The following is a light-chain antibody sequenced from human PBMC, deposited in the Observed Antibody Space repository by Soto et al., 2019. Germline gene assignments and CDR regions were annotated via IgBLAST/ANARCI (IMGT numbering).Light chain of an antibody. CDR2: EVN. J-gene: IGLJ3*02. Sequence: QSALTQPASVSGSPGQSITISCTGTRSDVGGYNYVSWYQQHPGKAPNLMIFEVNNRPSGVSNRFSGSKSGNTASLTISGLQAEDEADYYCSSFTSTNTWVFGGGTKVTVL. CDR3: SSFTSTNTWV. CDR1: RSDVGGYNY. V-gene: IGLV2-14*01.